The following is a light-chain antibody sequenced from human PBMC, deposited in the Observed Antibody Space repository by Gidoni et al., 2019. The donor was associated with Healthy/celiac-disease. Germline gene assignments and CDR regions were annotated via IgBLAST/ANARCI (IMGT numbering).Light chain of an antibody. CDR2: AAS. J-gene: IGKJ2*01. Sequence: DNQMTQSPSSLSASVGDRVTITCRASQSISSYLNWYQQKPGKAPKLLIYAASSLQSVVPSRFSGSGSVTDFTLSISSLQPEDFATYYCQQSYSTPYTFGQGTKLEIK. V-gene: IGKV1-39*01. CDR3: QQSYSTPYT. CDR1: QSISSY.